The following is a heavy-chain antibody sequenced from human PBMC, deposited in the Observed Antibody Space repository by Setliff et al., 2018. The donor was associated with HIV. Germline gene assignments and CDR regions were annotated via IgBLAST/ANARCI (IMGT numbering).Heavy chain of an antibody. J-gene: IGHJ3*01. V-gene: IGHV4-34*01. Sequence: SETLSLTCAVYGGSFSGHSWTWIRQPPGKGLEWIGEINRSGSANYNRSLKSRVTISVDTSKNQFSLRLTSVTAADTAVYYCARAPPGIQNDAFDVWGQGTMVTVSS. CDR2: INRSGSA. CDR1: GGSFSGHS. CDR3: ARAPPGIQNDAFDV.